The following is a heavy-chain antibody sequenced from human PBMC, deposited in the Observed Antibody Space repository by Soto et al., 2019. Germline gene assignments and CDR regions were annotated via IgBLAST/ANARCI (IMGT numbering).Heavy chain of an antibody. D-gene: IGHD5-18*01. CDR2: IYYSGST. J-gene: IGHJ5*02. Sequence: QVQLQESGPGLVKPSQTLSLTCTVSGGSISSGGYYWSWIRQHPGKGLEWIGYIYYSGSTYYNPSLKSRVTILVDTSKNPLSLKLSYVTAADTAVYYCALGNSYGFGWFDPWGQGTLVTVSS. CDR1: GGSISSGGYY. V-gene: IGHV4-31*03. CDR3: ALGNSYGFGWFDP.